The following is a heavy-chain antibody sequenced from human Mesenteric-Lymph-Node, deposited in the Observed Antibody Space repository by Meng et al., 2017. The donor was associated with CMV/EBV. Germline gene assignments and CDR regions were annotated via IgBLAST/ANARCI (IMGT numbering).Heavy chain of an antibody. D-gene: IGHD7-27*01. J-gene: IGHJ4*02. Sequence: GESLKISCAVSGLTVSDNYMSWVRQGPRRELEWVSVISSDGSTYYADSVKGRFTISRDNSKNTLYLQMNSLRAEDTAVYYCARDNPNWGFDGGFDYWGQGTLVTVSS. CDR2: ISSDGST. CDR1: GLTVSDNY. V-gene: IGHV3-66*02. CDR3: ARDNPNWGFDGGFDY.